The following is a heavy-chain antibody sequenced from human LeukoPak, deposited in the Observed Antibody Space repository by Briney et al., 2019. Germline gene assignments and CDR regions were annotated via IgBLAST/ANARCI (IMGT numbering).Heavy chain of an antibody. D-gene: IGHD3-22*01. J-gene: IGHJ3*02. CDR2: IVVGSGNT. CDR3: AADWRYYYDSSGYYDAFDI. CDR1: GYTFTSYY. Sequence: GASVKVSCKASGYTFTSYYMHWVRQARGQRLEWIGWIVVGSGNTNYAQKFQERVTITRDMSTSTAYMELSSLRSEDTAVYYCAADWRYYYDSSGYYDAFDIWGQGTTVTVSS. V-gene: IGHV1-58*02.